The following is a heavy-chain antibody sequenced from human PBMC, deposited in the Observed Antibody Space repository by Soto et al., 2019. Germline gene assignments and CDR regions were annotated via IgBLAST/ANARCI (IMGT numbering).Heavy chain of an antibody. D-gene: IGHD4-4*01. CDR2: IYWSDEK. V-gene: IGHV2-5*01. CDR1: GFSLSTSGVG. CDR3: AHRRSADYKGCFHY. Sequence: QITLKESGPTLVKPTQTLTLTCTFSGFSLSTSGVGVGWIRQPPGKALEWLALIYWSDEKRHSPALSSRLTITTDTSKNQVVLTMTNMDPVDTATYYFAHRRSADYKGCFHYWGQGTLVTVSS. J-gene: IGHJ4*02.